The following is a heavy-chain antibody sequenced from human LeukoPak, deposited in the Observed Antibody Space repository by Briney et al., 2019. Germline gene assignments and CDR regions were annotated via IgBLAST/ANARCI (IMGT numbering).Heavy chain of an antibody. J-gene: IGHJ3*02. CDR3: AREEPGDGYNRGSNAFDI. D-gene: IGHD5-24*01. Sequence: ASVKVSCKASGYTFTSYYMHWVRQAPGQGLEWMGWINPNSGGTNYAQKFQGWVTMTRDTSISTAYMELSRLRSDDTAVYYCAREEPGDGYNRGSNAFDIWGQGTMVTVSS. CDR2: INPNSGGT. V-gene: IGHV1-2*04. CDR1: GYTFTSYY.